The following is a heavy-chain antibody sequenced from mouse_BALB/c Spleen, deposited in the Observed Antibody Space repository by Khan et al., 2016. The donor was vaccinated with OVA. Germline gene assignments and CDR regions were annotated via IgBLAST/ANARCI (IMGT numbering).Heavy chain of an antibody. CDR2: INPTSGYT. Sequence: QMQLEESGAELAKPGASVKMSCKASGYTFTTYWMHWVKQRPGQGLEWIGYINPTSGYTEYNEKFKDRATLSSAKSSSTAYMQLSSLTSEDSAVYYGTIDRIYYWGQGTTLTVSS. V-gene: IGHV1-7*01. J-gene: IGHJ2*01. CDR1: GYTFTTYW. CDR3: TIDRIYY.